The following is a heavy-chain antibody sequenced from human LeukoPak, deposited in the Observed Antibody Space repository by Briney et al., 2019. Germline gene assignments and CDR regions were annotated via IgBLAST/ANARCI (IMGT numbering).Heavy chain of an antibody. CDR2: VNPNSGVT. CDR3: ARVGAYGSGSYLVY. V-gene: IGHV1-2*02. D-gene: IGHD3-10*01. J-gene: IGHJ4*02. Sequence: GASVKVSCKASGYTFTGYYVHWVRQAPGQGLEWMGWVNPNSGVTNYAQKFRGRVTMTRDTSISTAYMDLSSLRSDDTAVYYCARVGAYGSGSYLVYWGQGSLVTVSS. CDR1: GYTFTGYY.